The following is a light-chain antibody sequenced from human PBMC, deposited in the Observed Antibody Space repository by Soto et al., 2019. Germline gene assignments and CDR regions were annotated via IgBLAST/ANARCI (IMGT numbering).Light chain of an antibody. Sequence: QSVLTQPASVSGSPGQSITISCTGTSSDVGSYNLVSWYQQHPGKAPKLMIYEVSKRPSGVSNRFSGSKSGNTASLTISGLQAEDEADYYYCSYGGSPRVVFGGGTKVTVL. V-gene: IGLV2-23*02. J-gene: IGLJ2*01. CDR3: CSYGGSPRVV. CDR2: EVS. CDR1: SSDVGSYNL.